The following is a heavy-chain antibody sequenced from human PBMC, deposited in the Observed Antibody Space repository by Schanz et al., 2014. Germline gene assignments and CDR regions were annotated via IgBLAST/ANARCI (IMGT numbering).Heavy chain of an antibody. J-gene: IGHJ4*02. V-gene: IGHV3-23*04. CDR2: ISGSGRDT. Sequence: EVQLVESGGGLVQPGGSLRLSCEASGFTFRDYSMNWVRQAPGKGPEWISAISGSGRDTYYAASVKGRFTISRDNSKNTLSLQMNSLRAEDTAVYYCAKHRHYADNNGYPGIDYWGQGTLVTVSS. CDR3: AKHRHYADNNGYPGIDY. CDR1: GFTFRDYS. D-gene: IGHD3-16*01.